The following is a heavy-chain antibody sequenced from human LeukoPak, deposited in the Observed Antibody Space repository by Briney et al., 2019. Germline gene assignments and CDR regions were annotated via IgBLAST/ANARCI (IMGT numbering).Heavy chain of an antibody. CDR3: ARVSMATITVDY. CDR2: VYYSGST. V-gene: IGHV4-59*01. Sequence: PSETLSLTCTVSGDFITAYYWSWIRQPPGKGLEWIGYVYYSGSTEYNPSLRSRVTISLEMSKHQFSLKLSSVTAADTAVYYCARVSMATITVDYWGQGTLVTVPS. D-gene: IGHD5-24*01. CDR1: GDFITAYY. J-gene: IGHJ4*02.